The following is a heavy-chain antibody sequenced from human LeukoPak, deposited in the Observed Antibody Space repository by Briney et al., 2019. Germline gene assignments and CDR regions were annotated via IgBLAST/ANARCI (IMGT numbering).Heavy chain of an antibody. D-gene: IGHD4-11*01. CDR3: ARGKTVPNYYDY. CDR1: GGSFSGYY. CDR2: INHSGST. V-gene: IGHV4-34*01. Sequence: PSETLSLTCAVYGGSFSGYYWSWIRQPPGKGLEWIGEINHSGSTNYNPSLKSRVTISVDTSKNQFSLKLSSVTAADTAVYYCARGKTVPNYYDYWGQGTLVTVSS. J-gene: IGHJ4*02.